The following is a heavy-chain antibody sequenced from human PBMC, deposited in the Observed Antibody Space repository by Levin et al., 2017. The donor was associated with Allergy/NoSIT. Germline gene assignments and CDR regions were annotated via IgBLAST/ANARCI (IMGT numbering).Heavy chain of an antibody. J-gene: IGHJ2*01. CDR1: GYIFNAFG. CDR2: VGPFDGRT. Sequence: SVKVSCKASGYIFNAFGISWIRQAPGQGLEWMGWVGPFDGRTYSAPNFRGRLDMTADKSTTTAYMELSSLTSDDTAIYYCARDPRKSLVEITTHRYFDLWGRGTLLKVSS. D-gene: IGHD5-24*01. CDR3: ARDPRKSLVEITTHRYFDL. V-gene: IGHV1-18*01.